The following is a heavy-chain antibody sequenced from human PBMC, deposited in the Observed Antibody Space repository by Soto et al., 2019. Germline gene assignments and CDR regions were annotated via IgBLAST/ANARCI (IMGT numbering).Heavy chain of an antibody. CDR1: GFSLSNYG. V-gene: IGHV3-30*18. J-gene: IGHJ4*02. Sequence: QVQLVESGGGVVQPGRSLRLSCAASGFSLSNYGMHWVRQAPGKGLEWVAVISYHGRDEYCADSVKGRFTISRDTSKNTLYLQMNTLRPEDTAVYYCVKDHLMNTVTTGGYWGQGTLVTVSS. D-gene: IGHD4-17*01. CDR3: VKDHLMNTVTTGGY. CDR2: ISYHGRDE.